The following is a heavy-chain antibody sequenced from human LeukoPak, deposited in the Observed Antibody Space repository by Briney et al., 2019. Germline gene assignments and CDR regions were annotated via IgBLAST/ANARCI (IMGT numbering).Heavy chain of an antibody. CDR2: ISSSSTYI. CDR1: GFTFSSHG. CDR3: AREMYGDYGFDY. J-gene: IGHJ4*02. V-gene: IGHV3-21*01. Sequence: GGSLRLSCAASGFTFSSHGMTWVRQAPGKGLEWVSSISSSSTYIYYADSVQGRCTISRDNAKNSLSLQMNSLRAEDTAVYFCAREMYGDYGFDYWGQGTLVTVSS. D-gene: IGHD4-17*01.